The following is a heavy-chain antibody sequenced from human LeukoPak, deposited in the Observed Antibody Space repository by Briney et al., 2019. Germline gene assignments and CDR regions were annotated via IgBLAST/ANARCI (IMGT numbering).Heavy chain of an antibody. CDR3: AREDILTGYSDY. CDR1: GGSISSGSYY. Sequence: PSQTLSLTCTVSGGSISSGSYYWSWIRQPAGKGLEWIGRIYSSGSTNYNPSLKSRVTISLDTSKNQFSLKLSSVTAADTAVYYCAREDILTGYSDYWGQGTLVTVSS. J-gene: IGHJ4*02. V-gene: IGHV4-61*02. CDR2: IYSSGST. D-gene: IGHD3-9*01.